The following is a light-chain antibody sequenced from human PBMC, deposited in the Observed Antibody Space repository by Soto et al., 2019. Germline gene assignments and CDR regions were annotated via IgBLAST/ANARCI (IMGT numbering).Light chain of an antibody. Sequence: EIVLTQSPATLSLSPGDRATLSCRASQSVSRYLAWYQQKPGQAPRLLIYDASNRATGIPARFSGSGSGTDFPPTSSSLDPEDVAVYYCLQYHNLWAFGQGTKVDIK. CDR2: DAS. J-gene: IGKJ1*01. CDR3: LQYHNLWA. V-gene: IGKV3-11*01. CDR1: QSVSRY.